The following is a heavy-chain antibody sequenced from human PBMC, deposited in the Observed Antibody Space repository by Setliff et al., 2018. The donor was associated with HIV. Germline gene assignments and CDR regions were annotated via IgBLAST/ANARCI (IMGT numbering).Heavy chain of an antibody. J-gene: IGHJ4*02. V-gene: IGHV4-59*11. Sequence: SETLCLTCTVSNGSISSHYWSWIRQPPGKGLEWIGNMYYSGSTNYNPSLKSRFTISVDRSQNHFSLKLSSVTAADTAVYYCARLAAAGTYDSDYWGQGTLVTVSS. D-gene: IGHD6-13*01. CDR2: MYYSGST. CDR3: ARLAAAGTYDSDY. CDR1: NGSISSHY.